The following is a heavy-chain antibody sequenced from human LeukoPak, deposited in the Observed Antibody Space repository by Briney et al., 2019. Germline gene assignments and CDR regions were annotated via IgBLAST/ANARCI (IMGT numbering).Heavy chain of an antibody. CDR1: GFTFSNYT. D-gene: IGHD1-26*01. CDR2: ISDSSIYI. Sequence: GGSLRLSCATSGFTFSNYTVNWVRQAPGKGLEWASSISDSSIYIYYADSVKGRFTISRDNAKNSLYLQINSLRAEDTAVYYCASKVGATTDFYYYGMDVWGQGTTVTVSS. V-gene: IGHV3-21*01. CDR3: ASKVGATTDFYYYGMDV. J-gene: IGHJ6*02.